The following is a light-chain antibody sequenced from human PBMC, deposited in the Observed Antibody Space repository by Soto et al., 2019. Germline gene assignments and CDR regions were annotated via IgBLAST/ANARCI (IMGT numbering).Light chain of an antibody. V-gene: IGKV3-11*01. CDR2: DAS. CDR3: QHRSNPPFT. Sequence: EIVLTQSPATLSLSPGERATLSCRASQSVSSYLAWYQQKPGQAPRLLIYDASNRATGIPARFSGIGSGTDFTLNICSIEPEDFAVYYCQHRSNPPFTLGPGPKV. CDR1: QSVSSY. J-gene: IGKJ3*01.